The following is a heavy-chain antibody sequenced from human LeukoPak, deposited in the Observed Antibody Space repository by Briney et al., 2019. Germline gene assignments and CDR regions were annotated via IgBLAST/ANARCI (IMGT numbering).Heavy chain of an antibody. CDR3: ARGVGLP. Sequence: SETLSLTCAVYGGSFSGYYWSWIRQPPGKGLEWIGEINHSGSTNYNPSLKSRVTISVDTSKNQFSLKLSSVTAADTAVYYCARGVGLPWGQGTLVTVSS. J-gene: IGHJ5*02. CDR1: GGSFSGYY. CDR2: INHSGST. V-gene: IGHV4-34*01.